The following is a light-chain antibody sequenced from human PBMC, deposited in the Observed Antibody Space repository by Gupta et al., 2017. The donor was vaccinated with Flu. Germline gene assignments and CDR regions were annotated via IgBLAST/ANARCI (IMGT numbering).Light chain of an antibody. CDR2: LGS. J-gene: IGKJ2*01. V-gene: IGKV2-28*01. CDR3: MQALQAPFT. Sequence: DIVMTQSPPSLPVTPGEPASISCRASQSLLHSNGYTYLDWYLQRPGQSPQILIYLGSRRSFGVPERFSGSGSGADFTLEISRVEAEDIGIYYCMQALQAPFTFGQGTRLDFK. CDR1: QSLLHSNGYTY.